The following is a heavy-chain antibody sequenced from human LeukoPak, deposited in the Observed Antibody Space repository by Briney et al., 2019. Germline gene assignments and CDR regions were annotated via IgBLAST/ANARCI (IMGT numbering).Heavy chain of an antibody. CDR1: GYTFTSYG. J-gene: IGHJ5*02. V-gene: IGHV1-18*01. D-gene: IGHD4-17*01. CDR2: ISAYNGNT. CDR3: ARDPALDYGDYDWFDP. Sequence: ASVKVSCKASGYTFTSYGISWVRQAPGQGLEWMGWISAYNGNTNYAQKLQGRVTMTTDTSTSTAYMELRSLRSDDTDVYYCARDPALDYGDYDWFDPWGQGTLVTVSS.